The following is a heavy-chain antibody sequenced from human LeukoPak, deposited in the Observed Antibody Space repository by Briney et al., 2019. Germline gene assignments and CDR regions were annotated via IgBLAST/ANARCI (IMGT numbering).Heavy chain of an antibody. Sequence: SETLSLTCTVSGDSISSSTYYWGWIRQPPGKGLEWIGSIHYSGITYYNPSLKSRVTISVDTSKNRFSLKVRSLTAADTAVYYCARLPIVVVPASGFDYWGHGTLVTVSS. CDR3: ARLPIVVVPASGFDY. J-gene: IGHJ4*01. CDR2: IHYSGIT. D-gene: IGHD2-2*01. CDR1: GDSISSSTYY. V-gene: IGHV4-39*01.